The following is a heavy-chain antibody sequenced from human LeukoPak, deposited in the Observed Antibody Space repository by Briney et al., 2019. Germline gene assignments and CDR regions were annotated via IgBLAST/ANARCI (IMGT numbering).Heavy chain of an antibody. CDR1: GYTFTGYY. Sequence: ASVKVSCKASGYTFTGYYMHWVRQAPGQGLEWMGWINPNSGGTNYAQKFQGRVTMTRDTSISTAYMELSRLRSDDTAVYYRARGLVGYGSGSYNYWGQGTLVTVSS. D-gene: IGHD3-10*01. CDR3: ARGLVGYGSGSYNY. CDR2: INPNSGGT. V-gene: IGHV1-2*02. J-gene: IGHJ4*02.